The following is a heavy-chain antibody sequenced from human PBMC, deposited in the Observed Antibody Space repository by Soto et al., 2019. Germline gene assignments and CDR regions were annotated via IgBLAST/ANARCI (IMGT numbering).Heavy chain of an antibody. CDR2: MSGNGGRI. CDR3: VKDPVSGGTGGAWFDY. J-gene: IGHJ4*02. Sequence: EVQLLESGGGLVQPGGSQRLSCAVSGSTFSNYAMTWVRQAPGKGLEWVSVMSGNGGRILYADSVKGRFTISRDNSKNTLYLQMNSLRLEDTAVYYCVKDPVSGGTGGAWFDYWGQGTLVTVSS. D-gene: IGHD2-8*02. CDR1: GSTFSNYA. V-gene: IGHV3-23*01.